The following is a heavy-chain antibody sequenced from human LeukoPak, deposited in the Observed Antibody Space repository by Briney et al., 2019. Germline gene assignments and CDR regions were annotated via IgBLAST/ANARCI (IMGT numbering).Heavy chain of an antibody. CDR3: ARDSTGYGYEEWS. CDR2: INHSGST. J-gene: IGHJ5*02. Sequence: SETLSLTCAVYGGSFSGYYWSWIRQPPGKGLEWIGEINHSGSTNYNPSLKSRVTISVDTSKNQFSLKLSSVTAADTAVYYCARDSTGYGYEEWSWGQGTLVTVSS. V-gene: IGHV4-34*01. D-gene: IGHD5-18*01. CDR1: GGSFSGYY.